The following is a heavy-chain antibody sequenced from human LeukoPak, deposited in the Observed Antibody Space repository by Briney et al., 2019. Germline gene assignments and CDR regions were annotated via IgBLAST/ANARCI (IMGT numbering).Heavy chain of an antibody. CDR1: GFTFGGSA. V-gene: IGHV3-23*01. D-gene: IGHD6-19*01. J-gene: IGHJ4*02. CDR3: AKIDSPRVGWRAPFDY. Sequence: GGSLRLSCEASGFTFGGSAMSWVRQAPGKGLEWISDISGAGRETFYADSVKGRFTISRDNSRNTLYLQLSSLGAEDTAVYFCAKIDSPRVGWRAPFDYWGQGTLVTVSS. CDR2: ISGAGRET.